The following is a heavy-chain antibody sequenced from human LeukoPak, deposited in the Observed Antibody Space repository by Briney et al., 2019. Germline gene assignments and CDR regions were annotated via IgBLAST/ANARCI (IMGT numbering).Heavy chain of an antibody. J-gene: IGHJ4*02. Sequence: QSGGSLRLSCAASGFTFSSYAMGWVRQAPGKGLEWVANIKQDASEKYYVDSVKGRFTISRDNAKKSLYLQMNSLRAEDTAVYYCARDGSPFDSWGQGTLVTVSS. D-gene: IGHD1-26*01. CDR2: IKQDASEK. V-gene: IGHV3-7*01. CDR3: ARDGSPFDS. CDR1: GFTFSSYA.